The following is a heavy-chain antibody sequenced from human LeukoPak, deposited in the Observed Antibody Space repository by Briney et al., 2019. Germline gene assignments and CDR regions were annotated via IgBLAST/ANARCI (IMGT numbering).Heavy chain of an antibody. CDR3: VRHTTSGWYQVVY. D-gene: IGHD6-19*01. CDR1: GGSISSGGYY. Sequence: SETLSLTCTVSGGSISSGGYYWSWIRQHPGKGLEWIGFITYSGSTDHNPSLKSRVTISVDASKNQFSLELTSVTAADTAVYYCVRHTTSGWYQVVYWGQGTLVTVSS. J-gene: IGHJ4*02. CDR2: ITYSGST. V-gene: IGHV4-61*08.